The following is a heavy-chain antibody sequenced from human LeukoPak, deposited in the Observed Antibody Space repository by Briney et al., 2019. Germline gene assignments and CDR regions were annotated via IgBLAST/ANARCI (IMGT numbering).Heavy chain of an antibody. J-gene: IGHJ4*02. CDR3: ARDCSGGSCQVRDY. D-gene: IGHD2-15*01. CDR2: INWNGGST. V-gene: IGHV3-20*04. Sequence: PGGSLRLSCAASGFTLEDYGMSWVRQAPGKGMEWVSGINWNGGSTVYADSVKGRFTISRDNAKNSLYLQMNSLRAEDTALYYCARDCSGGSCQVRDYWGQGTLVTVSS. CDR1: GFTLEDYG.